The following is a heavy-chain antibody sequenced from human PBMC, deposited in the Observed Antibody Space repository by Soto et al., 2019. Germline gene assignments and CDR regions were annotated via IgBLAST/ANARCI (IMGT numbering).Heavy chain of an antibody. Sequence: PSETLSLTCAVSGYSIRSAYYWGWIRQPPGKGLEWIGSIHHSGSTYYRPSLKSRVTILADTSKNQFSLKLSSVTAADTAMYYCASIGTVGGLSGYYLFDYWGRGTLVTVSS. V-gene: IGHV4-38-2*01. CDR3: ASIGTVGGLSGYYLFDY. CDR2: IHHSGST. J-gene: IGHJ4*02. CDR1: GYSIRSAYY. D-gene: IGHD3-22*01.